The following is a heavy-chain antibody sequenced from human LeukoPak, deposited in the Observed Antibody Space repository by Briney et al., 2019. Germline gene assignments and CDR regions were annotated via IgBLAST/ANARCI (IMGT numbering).Heavy chain of an antibody. CDR1: GFTFSNAW. V-gene: IGHV3-15*01. CDR2: IKSKTDGGTT. Sequence: GGSLRLSCAASGFTFSNAWMSWVRQAPGKGLEWVGRIKSKTDGGTTDYAAPVKGRFTISRDDSKNTLYLQMNSLRAEDTAVYYCAKGYDFWSGYCDYWAQGTLVTVSS. J-gene: IGHJ4*02. CDR3: AKGYDFWSGYCDY. D-gene: IGHD3-3*01.